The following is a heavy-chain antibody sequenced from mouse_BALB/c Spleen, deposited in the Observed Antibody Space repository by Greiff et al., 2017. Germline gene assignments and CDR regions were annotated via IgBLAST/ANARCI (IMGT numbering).Heavy chain of an antibody. CDR3: ASEGITTVVADY. J-gene: IGHJ2*01. Sequence: EVQLHQSGPELVKPGASVKIPCKASGYTFTDYTMHWVKQSHGKSLEWIGGINPNNGGTSYNQKFKGKATLTVDKSSSTAYMELRSLTSEASAVYYCASEGITTVVADYWGQGTTLTVSS. CDR2: INPNNGGT. V-gene: IGHV1-18*01. D-gene: IGHD1-1*01. CDR1: GYTFTDYT.